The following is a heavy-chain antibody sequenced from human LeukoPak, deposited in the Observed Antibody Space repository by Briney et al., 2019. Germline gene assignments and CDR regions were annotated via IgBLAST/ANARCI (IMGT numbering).Heavy chain of an antibody. CDR1: GGSISSSSYY. V-gene: IGHV4-39*01. J-gene: IGHJ4*02. D-gene: IGHD2-15*01. Sequence: SETLSLTCSVSGGSISSSSYYWGWIRQPPGKGLEWIGSIYYSGRTYYNPSLKSRVTISVDTSKNQFSLKLSSVTAADTAVYYCASMSWIQLWSSHCSGGSCPPYFDYWGQGTLVTVSS. CDR3: ASMSWIQLWSSHCSGGSCPPYFDY. CDR2: IYYSGRT.